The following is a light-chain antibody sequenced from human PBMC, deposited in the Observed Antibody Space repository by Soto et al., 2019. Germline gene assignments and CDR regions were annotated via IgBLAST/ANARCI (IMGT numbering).Light chain of an antibody. Sequence: DIQMTQSPSSLSASVGDRVTITCQASQNIKNYLNWYQQKPGKAPKLLIYDASNWETGVPSRFSGSGSGTDFSLSINSLQPEDTATYYCQQYDHPPYTFGQGTKVDIK. CDR1: QNIKNY. J-gene: IGKJ2*01. CDR3: QQYDHPPYT. V-gene: IGKV1-33*01. CDR2: DAS.